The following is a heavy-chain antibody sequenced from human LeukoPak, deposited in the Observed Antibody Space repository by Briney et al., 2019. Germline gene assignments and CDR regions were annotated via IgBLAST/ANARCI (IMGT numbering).Heavy chain of an antibody. J-gene: IGHJ6*02. Sequence: GGSLRLSCAASGFTVSSNYMSWVGQAPGKGLEGVSVIYSGGSTYYADSVKGRFTISRDNSKNTLYLQMNSLRAEDTAVYYCARDKTTMVRGMVYYYGMDVWGQGTTVTVSS. V-gene: IGHV3-66*01. CDR1: GFTVSSNY. D-gene: IGHD3-10*01. CDR2: IYSGGST. CDR3: ARDKTTMVRGMVYYYGMDV.